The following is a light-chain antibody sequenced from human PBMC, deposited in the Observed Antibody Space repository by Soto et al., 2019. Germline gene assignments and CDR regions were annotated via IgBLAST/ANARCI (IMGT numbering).Light chain of an antibody. CDR2: EVS. CDR3: SSHAGSKNVV. J-gene: IGLJ2*01. V-gene: IGLV2-8*01. CDR1: SSDVGGYNY. Sequence: QSVLTQPPSASGSPGQSVTISCTGTSSDVGGYNYVSWYQHHPGKAPKLMIYEVSKRPSGVPDRCSGSKSGNTASLTVSGLQAEDEADYYCSSHAGSKNVVFGGGTKLTVL.